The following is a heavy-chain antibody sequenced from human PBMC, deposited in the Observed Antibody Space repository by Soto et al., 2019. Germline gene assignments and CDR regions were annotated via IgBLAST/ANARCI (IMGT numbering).Heavy chain of an antibody. Sequence: ASVKVSCKASGYTFTSYGISWVRKAPGQGLEWMGWISAYNGNTNYAQKLQGRVTMTTDTSTSTAYMELRSLRSDDTAVYYCASSGYSYEVAWFDPWGQGTLVTVS. CDR3: ASSGYSYEVAWFDP. J-gene: IGHJ5*02. CDR1: GYTFTSYG. CDR2: ISAYNGNT. D-gene: IGHD5-18*01. V-gene: IGHV1-18*01.